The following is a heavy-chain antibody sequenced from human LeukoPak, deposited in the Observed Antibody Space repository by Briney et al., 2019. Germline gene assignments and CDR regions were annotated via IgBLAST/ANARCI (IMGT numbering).Heavy chain of an antibody. Sequence: ASVKVSCKVSGYTLTELSMHWVRQAPGKRLEWMGGFDPEDGETIYAQKFQGRVTMTEDTSTDTAYMELSSLRSEDTAVYYCATPARGAMAPYFDYWGQGTLVTVSP. V-gene: IGHV1-24*01. CDR2: FDPEDGET. D-gene: IGHD3-16*01. CDR1: GYTLTELS. J-gene: IGHJ4*02. CDR3: ATPARGAMAPYFDY.